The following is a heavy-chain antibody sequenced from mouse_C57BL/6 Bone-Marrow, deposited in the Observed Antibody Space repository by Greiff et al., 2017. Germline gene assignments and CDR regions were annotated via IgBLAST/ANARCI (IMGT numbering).Heavy chain of an antibody. CDR2: ISSGGSYP. CDR1: GFTFSSYG. D-gene: IGHD3-2*02. Sequence: EVQVVESGGDLVKPGGSLKLSCAASGFTFSSYGMSWVRQTPDKRLEWVATISSGGSYPYYPDSVKGRFTISRDNAKNTLYLQMSSLKSEDTAMYYCASPASETAMDYWDQRTSVTVSS. CDR3: ASPASETAMDY. J-gene: IGHJ4*01. V-gene: IGHV5-6*01.